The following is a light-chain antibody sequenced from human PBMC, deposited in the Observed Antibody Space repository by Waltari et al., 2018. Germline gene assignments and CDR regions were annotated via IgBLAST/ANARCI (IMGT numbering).Light chain of an antibody. CDR1: ALPKKY. J-gene: IGLJ3*02. CDR3: YSTDGSGDRGV. Sequence: SPGQTARITCSGSALPKKYAFWYQQKSGQAPVLVIYEDSKRPSGIPDRFSASSSGTLATLTISGAQVGDEADYYCYSTDGSGDRGVFGGGTKVTVL. V-gene: IGLV3-10*01. CDR2: EDS.